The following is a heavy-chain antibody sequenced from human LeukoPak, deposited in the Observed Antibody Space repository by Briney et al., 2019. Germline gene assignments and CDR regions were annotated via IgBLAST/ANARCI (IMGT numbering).Heavy chain of an antibody. J-gene: IGHJ4*02. CDR2: ICYSETT. V-gene: IGHV4-39*02. CDR3: ARDVRLGEYN. D-gene: IGHD3-16*01. CDR1: GCSISSRRYA. Sequence: PSETLSLTCTVSGCSISSRRYAWGWLRQPPGKGLEWTESICYSETTQNNPSLKSLLTISVDTSKNHYSLKLSSVTAADTAGYYRARDVRLGEYNWGQGTLVTVSS.